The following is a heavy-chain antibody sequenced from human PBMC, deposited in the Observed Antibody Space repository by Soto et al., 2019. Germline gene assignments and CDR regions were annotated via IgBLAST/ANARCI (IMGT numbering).Heavy chain of an antibody. CDR1: GFTFSSYS. V-gene: IGHV3-30-3*01. Sequence: GGSLRLSCAASGFTFSSYSMHWVRQAPGKGLEWVAVISYDGSNKYYADSVKGRFTISRDNSKNTLYLQMNSLRAEDTAVYYCARSYSVVAAVGGPNYYYGMDVWGQGTTVTVSS. J-gene: IGHJ6*02. CDR3: ARSYSVVAAVGGPNYYYGMDV. CDR2: ISYDGSNK. D-gene: IGHD2-15*01.